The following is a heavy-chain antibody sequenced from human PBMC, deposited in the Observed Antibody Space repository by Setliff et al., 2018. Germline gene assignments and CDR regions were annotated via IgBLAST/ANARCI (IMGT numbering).Heavy chain of an antibody. Sequence: ASVKVSCKASGYTFTGYYMHWVRQAPGQGLEWMGIINPSGGSTTYAQKFQGRVTMTRDTSTSTVYMELSSLRSEDTAVYYCARVRSPALLAITNNWFDPWGQGTLVTVSS. D-gene: IGHD3-3*01. J-gene: IGHJ5*02. CDR2: INPSGGST. CDR3: ARVRSPALLAITNNWFDP. CDR1: GYTFTGYY. V-gene: IGHV1-46*01.